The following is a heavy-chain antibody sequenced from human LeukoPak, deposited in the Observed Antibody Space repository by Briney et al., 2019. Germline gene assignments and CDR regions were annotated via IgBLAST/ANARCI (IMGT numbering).Heavy chain of an antibody. CDR2: IYYSGST. Sequence: SETLSLTCTVSGGSVSSGSYYWSWIRQPPGKGLAWIGYIYYSGSTNYNPSLKSRVTISVDTSKNQFSLKLSSVTAADTAVYYCARGPAYYCSGGSCPSGFYYYYGMDVWGKGTTVTVSS. D-gene: IGHD2-15*01. CDR1: GGSVSSGSYY. CDR3: ARGPAYYCSGGSCPSGFYYYYGMDV. V-gene: IGHV4-61*01. J-gene: IGHJ6*04.